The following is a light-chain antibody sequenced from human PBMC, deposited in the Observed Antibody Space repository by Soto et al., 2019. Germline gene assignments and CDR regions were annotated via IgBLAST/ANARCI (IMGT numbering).Light chain of an antibody. CDR3: QQYREWPPFT. V-gene: IGKV3-15*01. J-gene: IGKJ2*01. CDR2: HTS. Sequence: ILMTQSPGTLSVSPGERATLSCRASENLQGALAWFQRRPGQPPRLLIYHTSTRATGIPARFSGSGSGTEFTLTISSLQPEDFAVYFCQQYREWPPFTFGQGTRLEIK. CDR1: ENLQGA.